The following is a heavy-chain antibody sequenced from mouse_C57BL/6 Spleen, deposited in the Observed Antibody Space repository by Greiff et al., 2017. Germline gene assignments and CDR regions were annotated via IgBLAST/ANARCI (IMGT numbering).Heavy chain of an antibody. D-gene: IGHD6-5*01. V-gene: IGHV1-20*01. CDR2: INPYNGDT. CDR1: GYSFTGYF. CDR3: ARSAYGWFAY. J-gene: IGHJ3*01. Sequence: VQLKESGPELVKPGDSVKISCKASGYSFTGYFMNWVMQSHGKSLEWIGRINPYNGDTFYNQKFKGKATLTVDKSSSTAHMELRSLTSEDSAVYYCARSAYGWFAYWGQGTLVTVSA.